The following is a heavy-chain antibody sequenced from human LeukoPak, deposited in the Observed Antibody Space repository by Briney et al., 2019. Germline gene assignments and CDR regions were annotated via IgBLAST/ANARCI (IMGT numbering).Heavy chain of an antibody. V-gene: IGHV1-18*01. J-gene: IGHJ5*02. CDR3: ARWMGQGCGVAGCSATRGWFDP. Sequence: ASVKVSCKASGYSFSSNGISWVRQAPGQGPGWMGWISVYNGNTRFAQMLQGRVTMTTDTSTTTAYMELRSLRYDVTAVYYCARWMGQGCGVAGCSATRGWFDPWGQGTPVTVSS. CDR1: GYSFSSNG. CDR2: ISVYNGNT. D-gene: IGHD2-21*01.